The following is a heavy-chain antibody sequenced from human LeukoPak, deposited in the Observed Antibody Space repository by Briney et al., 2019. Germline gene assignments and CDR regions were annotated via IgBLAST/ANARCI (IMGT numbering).Heavy chain of an antibody. CDR3: AKDGVGSYGSFIDY. J-gene: IGHJ4*02. D-gene: IGHD3-10*01. CDR1: GNTGTGYR. Sequence: GASVKVSCKASGNTGTGYRMHWVRQAPGQGLGWMGWSDPNSGGTNYAQKFQGRVTMTRDTSINTAFMELSRLRSDDSAVYYCAKDGVGSYGSFIDYWGQGTLVTVSS. V-gene: IGHV1-2*02. CDR2: SDPNSGGT.